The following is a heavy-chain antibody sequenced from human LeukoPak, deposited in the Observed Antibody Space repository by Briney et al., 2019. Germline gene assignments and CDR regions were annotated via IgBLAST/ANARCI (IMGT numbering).Heavy chain of an antibody. J-gene: IGHJ6*03. CDR2: IYYSGST. Sequence: WETLSLTCTVSGGSISSYYWSWIRQPPGKGLEWIGYIYYSGSTNYNPSLKSRVTISVDTSKNQFSLKLSSVTAADTAVYYCARGALFGYYYYYMDVWGKGTPVTVSS. D-gene: IGHD3-3*01. V-gene: IGHV4-59*01. CDR3: ARGALFGYYYYYMDV. CDR1: GGSISSYY.